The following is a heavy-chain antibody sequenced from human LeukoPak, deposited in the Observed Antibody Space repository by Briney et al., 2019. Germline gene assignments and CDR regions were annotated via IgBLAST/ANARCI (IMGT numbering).Heavy chain of an antibody. J-gene: IGHJ4*02. V-gene: IGHV3-23*01. CDR3: AKELNYYDSSGSY. CDR1: EFSFENYA. Sequence: PGGSLRLSCGASEFSFENYAMHWVRQAPGKGLEWVSAISGSGGSTYYADSVKGRFTISRDNSKNTLYLQMNGLRAEDTALYYCAKELNYYDSSGSYWGQGTLVTVSS. D-gene: IGHD3-22*01. CDR2: ISGSGGST.